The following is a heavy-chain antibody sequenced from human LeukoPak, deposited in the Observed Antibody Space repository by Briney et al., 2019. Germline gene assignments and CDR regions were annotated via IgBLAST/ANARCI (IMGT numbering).Heavy chain of an antibody. D-gene: IGHD4-17*01. Sequence: PGGSLRLSCAASGFTFSSYAMSWVRQAPGKGLGWVSAISGSGGSTYYADSVKGRFTISRDNSRNTLYLQMNSLRAEDTAVYYCAKDLNPIKVTTTFGYYFDYWGQGTLVTVSS. J-gene: IGHJ4*02. CDR2: ISGSGGST. CDR3: AKDLNPIKVTTTFGYYFDY. CDR1: GFTFSSYA. V-gene: IGHV3-23*01.